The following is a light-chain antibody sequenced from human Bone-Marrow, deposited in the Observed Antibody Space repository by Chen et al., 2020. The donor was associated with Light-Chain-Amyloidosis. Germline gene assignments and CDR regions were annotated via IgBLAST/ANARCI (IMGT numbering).Light chain of an antibody. Sequence: EIVLTQSPGTLSLSPGEKASLSCRASHRVGSSYLAWYQHKPGQAPRLLINGASKRAAGVPDRFIGSGSATDFTLTISRLEPEDFALYYCQHYDDSRGFTFGPGTKVDIK. V-gene: IGKV3-20*01. CDR1: HRVGSSY. CDR3: QHYDDSRGFT. J-gene: IGKJ3*01. CDR2: GAS.